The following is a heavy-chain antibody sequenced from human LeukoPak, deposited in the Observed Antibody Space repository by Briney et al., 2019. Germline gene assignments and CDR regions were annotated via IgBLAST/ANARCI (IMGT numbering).Heavy chain of an antibody. CDR3: ARESGAFSPFGF. D-gene: IGHD1-26*01. CDR2: VHLSGAS. CDR1: GGSILTTNW. V-gene: IGHV4-4*02. Sequence: PSGTLSLTCAVSGGSILTTNWWSWVRQPPGKGLEWIGEVHLSGASNYNPSPKSRVSMSIDKSRNQLSLELTSVTAADTAIYYCARESGAFSPFGFWGQRTLVTVSS. J-gene: IGHJ4*02.